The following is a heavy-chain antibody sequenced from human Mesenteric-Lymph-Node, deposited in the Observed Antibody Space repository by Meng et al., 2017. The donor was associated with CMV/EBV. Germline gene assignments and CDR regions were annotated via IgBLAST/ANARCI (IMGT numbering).Heavy chain of an antibody. J-gene: IGHJ4*02. D-gene: IGHD2-2*01. CDR1: GGSVSSGSYY. Sequence: GSLRLSCTVSGGSVSSGSYYWSWIRQPPGKGLEWIGYIYYSGSTYYNPSLKSRVTISVDTSKNQFSLKLSSVTAADTAVYYCASPLPRYCSSTSCEDYWGQGTLVTVSS. CDR2: IYYSGST. V-gene: IGHV4-61*01. CDR3: ASPLPRYCSSTSCEDY.